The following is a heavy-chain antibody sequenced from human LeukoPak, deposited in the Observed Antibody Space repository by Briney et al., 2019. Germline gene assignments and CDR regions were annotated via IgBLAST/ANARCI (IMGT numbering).Heavy chain of an antibody. CDR1: GGSFSGCY. CDR2: INHSGST. CDR3: ARRETYSSSSSGKRNWFDP. Sequence: SETLSLTCAVYGGSFSGCYWSWIRQPPGKGLEWIGEINHSGSTNYNPSLKSRVTISVDTSKNQFSLKLSSVTAADTAVYYCARRETYSSSSSGKRNWFDPWGQGTLVTVSS. J-gene: IGHJ5*02. V-gene: IGHV4-34*01. D-gene: IGHD6-13*01.